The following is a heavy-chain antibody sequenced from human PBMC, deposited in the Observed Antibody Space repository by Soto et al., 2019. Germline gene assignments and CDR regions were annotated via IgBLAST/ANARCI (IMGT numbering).Heavy chain of an antibody. CDR3: ARDPTYDSSGYYSDY. CDR2: IYYSGST. CDR1: GGSISSGDYY. V-gene: IGHV4-30-4*01. D-gene: IGHD3-22*01. J-gene: IGHJ4*02. Sequence: SETLSLTCTVSGGSISSGDYYWSWIRQPPGKGLEWIGYIYYSGSTYYNPSLKSRVTISVDTSKNQFSLKLSSVTAADTAVYYCARDPTYDSSGYYSDYWGQGTLVTSPQ.